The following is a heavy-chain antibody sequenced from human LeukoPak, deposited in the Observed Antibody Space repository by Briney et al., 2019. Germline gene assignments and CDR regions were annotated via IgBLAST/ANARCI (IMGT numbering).Heavy chain of an antibody. CDR3: ARDDYYYYYGMDV. Sequence: SETLSLTCTVSGGSISSGGYYWSWIRQPPGKGLEWIGYIYHSGSTYHNPSLKSRVTISVDRSKNQFSLKLSSVTAADTAVYYCARDDYYYYYGMDVWGQGTTVTVSS. V-gene: IGHV4-30-2*01. J-gene: IGHJ6*02. CDR2: IYHSGST. CDR1: GGSISSGGYY.